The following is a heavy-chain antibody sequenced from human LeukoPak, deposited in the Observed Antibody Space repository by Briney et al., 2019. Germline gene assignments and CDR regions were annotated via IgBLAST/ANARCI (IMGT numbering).Heavy chain of an antibody. Sequence: SETLSLTCTVSGGSISSYYWSWIRQPPGKGLEWIGYIYYSGSTNYNPSLKSRVTISVDTSKNQFSLKLSSVTAADTAVYYCARALGSGSYSWFDPWGQGTLVTVSS. CDR2: IYYSGST. V-gene: IGHV4-59*01. J-gene: IGHJ5*02. D-gene: IGHD3-10*01. CDR1: GGSISSYY. CDR3: ARALGSGSYSWFDP.